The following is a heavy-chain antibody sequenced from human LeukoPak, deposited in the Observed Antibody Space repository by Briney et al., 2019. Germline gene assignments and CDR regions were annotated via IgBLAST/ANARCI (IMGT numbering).Heavy chain of an antibody. J-gene: IGHJ4*02. CDR3: ARRRVRMVRGDKFDC. CDR1: GGSISSSSYY. V-gene: IGHV4-39*01. D-gene: IGHD3-10*01. Sequence: SETLSLTCTVSGGSISSSSYYWGWIRQPPGKGLEWIGSIYYSGSTYYNPSLKSRVTISVDTSKNQFSLKLSSVTAADTAVYYCARRRVRMVRGDKFDCWGQGTLVTVSS. CDR2: IYYSGST.